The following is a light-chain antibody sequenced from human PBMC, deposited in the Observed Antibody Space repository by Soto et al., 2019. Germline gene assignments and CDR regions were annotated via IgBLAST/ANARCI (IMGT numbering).Light chain of an antibody. V-gene: IGKV3-11*01. J-gene: IGKJ4*01. CDR3: QQRKNWPPLT. Sequence: EIVLTQSPATLSLSPGERATLSCRASQGVSSYLAWYQQKPGQAPRLLIYEASNRATGIPARFSGSGSGTDFTLTISSLEPEDFAVYYCQQRKNWPPLTFGGGTKVEIK. CDR1: QGVSSY. CDR2: EAS.